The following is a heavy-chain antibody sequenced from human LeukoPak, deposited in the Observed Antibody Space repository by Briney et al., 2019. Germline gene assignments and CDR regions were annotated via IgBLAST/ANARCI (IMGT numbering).Heavy chain of an antibody. CDR2: ISSSGSTI. CDR1: GGSFSGYY. D-gene: IGHD3-22*01. Sequence: LSLTCAVYGGSFSGYYWSWIRQAPGKGLEWVSYISSSGSTIYYADSVKDRFTISRDNAKSSLYLQMNSLRAEDTAVYYCARVPSVGYYYDSSGTIDYWGQGTLVTVSS. J-gene: IGHJ4*02. CDR3: ARVPSVGYYYDSSGTIDY. V-gene: IGHV3-11*04.